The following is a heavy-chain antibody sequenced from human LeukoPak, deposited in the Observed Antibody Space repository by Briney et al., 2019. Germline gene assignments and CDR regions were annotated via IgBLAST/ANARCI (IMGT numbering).Heavy chain of an antibody. J-gene: IGHJ4*02. CDR1: GGSFSGYY. CDR3: ARGPRVLDY. Sequence: PSETLSLTCAVYGGSFSGYYWSWIRQPPGKGLEWLGEINHSGSTDYNPSIKSRVTISVDTSKSQFSLKLSSVTAADTAVYYCARGPRVLDYWGQGTLVTVSS. V-gene: IGHV4-34*01. CDR2: INHSGST.